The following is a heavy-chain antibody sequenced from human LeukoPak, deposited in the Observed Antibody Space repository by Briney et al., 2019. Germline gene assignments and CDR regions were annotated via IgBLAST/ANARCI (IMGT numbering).Heavy chain of an antibody. Sequence: ASVKVSRKASGYTFTDYYLHWVRQAPGQGLEWMGWINPKNGGTKYAQKFQGRVTMTRDTSISTVYMELSRLTSDDTAVYSCARDPAQTYYYDPWGQGTLVIVSS. V-gene: IGHV1-2*02. CDR3: ARDPAQTYYYDP. CDR1: GYTFTDYY. D-gene: IGHD3-22*01. CDR2: INPKNGGT. J-gene: IGHJ4*02.